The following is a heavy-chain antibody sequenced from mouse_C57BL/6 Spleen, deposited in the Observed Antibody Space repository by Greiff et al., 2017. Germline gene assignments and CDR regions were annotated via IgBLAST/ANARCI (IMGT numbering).Heavy chain of an antibody. D-gene: IGHD2-4*01. CDR3: ARSDYEGFAY. Sequence: EVMLVASGGGLVQPGGSLSLSCAASGFTFTDYYMSWVRQPPGKALEWLGFIRNKANGYPTEYSASVKGRFTISRDNSQSILYLQMNALRAEDSATYYCARSDYEGFAYWGQGTLVTVSA. J-gene: IGHJ3*01. CDR1: GFTFTDYY. V-gene: IGHV7-3*01. CDR2: IRNKANGYPT.